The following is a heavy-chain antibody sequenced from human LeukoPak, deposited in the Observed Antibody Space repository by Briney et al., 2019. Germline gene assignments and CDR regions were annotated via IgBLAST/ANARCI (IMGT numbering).Heavy chain of an antibody. CDR1: GYTFTSYD. Sequence: ASVKVSCKASGYTFTSYDINWVRQATGQGLEWMGWMNPNSGNTGCAQKFQGRVTITRNTSISTAYMELSSLRSEDTAVYYCARGLGYSYGAYSYWGQGTLVTVSS. CDR3: ARGLGYSYGAYSY. CDR2: MNPNSGNT. D-gene: IGHD5-18*01. J-gene: IGHJ4*02. V-gene: IGHV1-8*01.